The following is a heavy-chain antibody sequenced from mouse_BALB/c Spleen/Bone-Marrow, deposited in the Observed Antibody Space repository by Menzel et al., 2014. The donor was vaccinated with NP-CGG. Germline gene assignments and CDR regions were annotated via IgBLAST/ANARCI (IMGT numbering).Heavy chain of an antibody. Sequence: LMESGPELVKPGASVKISGKASGYTFADYYINWVKRKPGQGLEWIGWIYPGSGNTKYNEKFKGKATLTVDTSSSTAYMQLSSLTSEDTAVYFCARQVRLFYAMDYWGQGTSVTVSS. V-gene: IGHV1-84*02. D-gene: IGHD2-14*01. CDR3: ARQVRLFYAMDY. J-gene: IGHJ4*01. CDR1: GYTFADYY. CDR2: IYPGSGNT.